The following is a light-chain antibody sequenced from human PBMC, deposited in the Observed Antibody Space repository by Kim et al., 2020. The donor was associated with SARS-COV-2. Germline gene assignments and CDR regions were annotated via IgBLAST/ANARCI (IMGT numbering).Light chain of an antibody. Sequence: QRVTISCTASSSNFVAGYDVHWYQQLPGTAPKLLIYGNNNPPSGVPDRFSGSKTGTSDSLAITGLQAEDEANYYCQSYDSSLRGWVFGGGTQLTVL. V-gene: IGLV1-40*01. CDR1: SSNFVAGYD. J-gene: IGLJ3*02. CDR3: QSYDSSLRGWV. CDR2: GNN.